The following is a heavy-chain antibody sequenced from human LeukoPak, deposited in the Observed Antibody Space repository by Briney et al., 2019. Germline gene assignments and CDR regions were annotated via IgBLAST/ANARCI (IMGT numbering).Heavy chain of an antibody. J-gene: IGHJ4*02. D-gene: IGHD1-26*01. V-gene: IGHV3-7*01. CDR3: ARDVGGSLDY. CDR1: GFTFRSYW. Sequence: GGSLRLSCAASGFTFRSYWMAWVRQAPGKGLEWVANIKEDESAKHQADSVKGRFTISRDNARNSVYLQMGSLRGEDTAVYYCARDVGGSLDYWGQGTLVTVSS. CDR2: IKEDESAK.